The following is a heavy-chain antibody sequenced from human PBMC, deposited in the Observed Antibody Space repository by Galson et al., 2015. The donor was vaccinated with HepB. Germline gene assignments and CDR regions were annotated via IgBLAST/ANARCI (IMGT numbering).Heavy chain of an antibody. Sequence: SLRLSCAASGFTFSSYGMHWVRQAPGKGLEWVAFIRYDGSNKYYADSVKGRFTISRDNSKNTLYLQMNSLRAEDTAVYYCAIPGGYYYGMDVWGQGTTVTVSS. CDR1: GFTFSSYG. V-gene: IGHV3-30*02. CDR3: AIPGGYYYGMDV. J-gene: IGHJ6*02. CDR2: IRYDGSNK. D-gene: IGHD3-16*01.